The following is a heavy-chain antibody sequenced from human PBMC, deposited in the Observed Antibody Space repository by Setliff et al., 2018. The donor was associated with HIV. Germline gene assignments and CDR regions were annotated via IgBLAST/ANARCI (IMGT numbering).Heavy chain of an antibody. V-gene: IGHV3-48*01. CDR1: GFTFSNYG. J-gene: IGHJ6*03. D-gene: IGHD2-21*01. Sequence: GGSLRLSCAASGFTFSNYGMTWVRQAPGKGLEWVSHINSVSTTLSYADSVKGRFTISRDNAKNSLYLQMNSLRVEDTAVYYCARVKCYDPKYSFYYYMDVWGTGTTVTVSS. CDR2: INSVSTTL. CDR3: ARVKCYDPKYSFYYYMDV.